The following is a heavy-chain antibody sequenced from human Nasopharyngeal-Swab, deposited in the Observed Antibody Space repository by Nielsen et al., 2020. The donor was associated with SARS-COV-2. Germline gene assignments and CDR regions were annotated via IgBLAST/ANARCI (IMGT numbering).Heavy chain of an antibody. J-gene: IGHJ3*02. CDR3: AGTMIAPNDAFDI. D-gene: IGHD3-22*01. Sequence: GGSLRLSCAASGLIVSSNYMSWVRQAPGKGLEWVSIIYSGGTTYYADSVRGRFTISRDNSKNTLSLQMSSLRAEDTAVYYCAGTMIAPNDAFDIWGQGTMVTVSS. CDR1: GLIVSSNY. V-gene: IGHV3-53*01. CDR2: IYSGGTT.